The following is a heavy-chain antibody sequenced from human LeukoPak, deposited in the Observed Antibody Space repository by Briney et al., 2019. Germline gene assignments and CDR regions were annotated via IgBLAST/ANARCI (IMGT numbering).Heavy chain of an antibody. J-gene: IGHJ6*03. Sequence: GGSLRLSCAASGFTFSRHWMGWVRQAPGKGLEWVANIKQDGSQYYVDSVKGRFTISRDNSKNTLYLQMNSLRAEDTAVYYCAKGRTASRKNNIVVVPAAMNPYYMDVWGKGTTVTVSS. V-gene: IGHV3-7*01. CDR1: GFTFSRHW. CDR3: AKGRTASRKNNIVVVPAAMNPYYMDV. CDR2: IKQDGSQ. D-gene: IGHD2-2*01.